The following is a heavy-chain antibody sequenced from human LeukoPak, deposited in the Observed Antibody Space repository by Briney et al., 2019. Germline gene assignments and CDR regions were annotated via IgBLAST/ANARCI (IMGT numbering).Heavy chain of an antibody. J-gene: IGHJ4*02. CDR3: AREDRDSYDRGGYPENYFDY. CDR2: ISFDGSNK. D-gene: IGHD3-22*01. Sequence: PGGSLRLSCAASGFTFSSYWMSWVRQAPGKGLEWVAVISFDGSNKYYADSVKGRFTLSRDNSKNTLYLQMNTLRAEDTAVYYCAREDRDSYDRGGYPENYFDYWGQGTLVTVSS. V-gene: IGHV3-30*03. CDR1: GFTFSSYW.